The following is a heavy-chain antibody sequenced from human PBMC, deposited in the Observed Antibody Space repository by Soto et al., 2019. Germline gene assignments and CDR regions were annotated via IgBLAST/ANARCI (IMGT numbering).Heavy chain of an antibody. CDR2: IYPGDSDT. CDR1: GNSFTSYW. CDR3: ATRGYSYGFDY. J-gene: IGHJ4*02. V-gene: IGHV5-51*01. Sequence: PGASLKISCEGSGNSFTSYWIGWARQMPGKGLVWMGIIYPGDSDTRYSPSCQGQVTISADKSISTAYLPWSSRKAADTAMYYCATRGYSYGFDYWGQGTLVTVSS. D-gene: IGHD5-18*01.